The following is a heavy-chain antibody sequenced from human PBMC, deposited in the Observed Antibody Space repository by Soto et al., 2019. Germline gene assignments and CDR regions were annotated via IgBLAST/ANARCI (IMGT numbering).Heavy chain of an antibody. V-gene: IGHV4-30-4*01. Sequence: LSLTCTVSDDSFRGADYYWSWIRQPLGKGPEWIGYTYYNGDTKYNPALKSRVTMSVDTSKNQFSLRLSSVTAADTAVYFCARGPGYSDGWRTFDFWGRGILVTVSS. CDR3: ARGPGYSDGWRTFDF. D-gene: IGHD5-18*01. J-gene: IGHJ4*02. CDR1: DDSFRGADYY. CDR2: TYYNGDT.